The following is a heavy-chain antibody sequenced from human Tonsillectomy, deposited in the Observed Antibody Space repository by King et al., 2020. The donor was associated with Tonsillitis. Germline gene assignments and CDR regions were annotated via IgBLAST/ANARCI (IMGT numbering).Heavy chain of an antibody. CDR2: ISDYKSEI. Sequence: VQLVESGVEVKKPGASVKVSCKTSGYSFNDYDLSWVRQVPGQGLEWMGWISDYKSEIKYAPKFQDRLILTTDTSTNTAYMELRSLRTDDTAIYYCARDYGVRFLEYWGQGTLVSVSS. CDR3: ARDYGVRFLEY. J-gene: IGHJ4*02. V-gene: IGHV1-18*04. CDR1: GYSFNDYD. D-gene: IGHD3-3*01.